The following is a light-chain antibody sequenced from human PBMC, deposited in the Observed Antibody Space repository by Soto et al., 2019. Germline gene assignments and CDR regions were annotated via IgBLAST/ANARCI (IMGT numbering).Light chain of an antibody. J-gene: IGKJ4*01. CDR2: DAS. CDR3: PQRSNWPRLT. V-gene: IGKV3-11*01. Sequence: EIVLTQSPATLALSPGERATLSCRASQSVSSYLAWYQQKHGQAPRLLIYDASNRATGIPARFSGTGSGTDFTLTISSLEPEDFAVYYCPQRSNWPRLTIGGGTQVEIK. CDR1: QSVSSY.